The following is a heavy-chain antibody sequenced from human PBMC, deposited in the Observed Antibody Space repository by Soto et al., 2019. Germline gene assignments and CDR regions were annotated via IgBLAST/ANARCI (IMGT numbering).Heavy chain of an antibody. D-gene: IGHD2-15*01. Sequence: PSETLSLTCTVSGGSISSYYWSWIRQPPGKGLEWIGYIYYSGSTNYNPSLKSRVAISVDTSKNQFSLKLSSATAADTAGYYCAKVVVAATRHTDFDSWGQGTLVTVSS. CDR1: GGSISSYY. CDR2: IYYSGST. V-gene: IGHV4-59*08. J-gene: IGHJ4*02. CDR3: AKVVVAATRHTDFDS.